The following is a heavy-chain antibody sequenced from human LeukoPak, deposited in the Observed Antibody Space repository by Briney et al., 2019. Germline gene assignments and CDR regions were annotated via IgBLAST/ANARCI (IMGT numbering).Heavy chain of an antibody. CDR1: GFTFISSA. CDR2: IVVGSGNT. D-gene: IGHD3-22*01. V-gene: IGHV1-58*01. Sequence: GTSVKVSCKTSGFTFISSAVQWVRQARGQRLEWIGWIVVGSGNTNYAQKFQERVTTTRDMSTSTAYMELSSLRSEDTAVYYCAADPSYSSGYRYYFDYWGQGTLVTVSS. CDR3: AADPSYSSGYRYYFDY. J-gene: IGHJ4*02.